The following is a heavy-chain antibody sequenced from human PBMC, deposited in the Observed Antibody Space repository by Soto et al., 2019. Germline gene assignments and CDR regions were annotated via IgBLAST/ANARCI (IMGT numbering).Heavy chain of an antibody. V-gene: IGHV4-4*02. D-gene: IGHD2-8*01. CDR2: VHHSWTT. Sequence: QVQLQESGPGLVKPSGTLSLTCAVSGGSISTDYWWSWVRQPPGKGLEWIGEVHHSWTTIYIQSLKSRVTMSVDKSGNRVSLELTSVAAADTAVYYCARGVSFRWVYWGQGTLVTVSS. CDR1: GGSISTDYW. CDR3: ARGVSFRWVY. J-gene: IGHJ4*02.